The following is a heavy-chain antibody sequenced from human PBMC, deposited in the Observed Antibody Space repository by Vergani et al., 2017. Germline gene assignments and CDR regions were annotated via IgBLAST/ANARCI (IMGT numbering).Heavy chain of an antibody. CDR3: ARFSCSSTSCYWHYFDY. J-gene: IGHJ4*02. CDR1: GGTFSSYA. CDR2: INPRGGST. V-gene: IGHV1-46*01. D-gene: IGHD2-2*01. Sequence: QVQLVQSGAEVKKPGSSVKVSCKASGGTFSSYAISWVRQAPGQGLEWMGIINPRGGSTRYAQKFQGRVTMTRDTSTSTVYMYLSSLRAEDTDVDYCARFSCSSTSCYWHYFDYWGQGTLVTVSS.